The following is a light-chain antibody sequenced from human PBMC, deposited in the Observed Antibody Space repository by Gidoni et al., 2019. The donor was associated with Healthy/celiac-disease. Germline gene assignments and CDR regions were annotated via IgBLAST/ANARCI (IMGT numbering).Light chain of an antibody. CDR3: QQRSNWLLT. V-gene: IGKV3-11*01. CDR1: QSVSSY. Sequence: EIVLTQSPATLSLSPGERATLSCRASQSVSSYVAWYQQKPGQAPRLLIYDASNRATGIPARFSGSGSVTDFTLTISSLEPEDFAVYYCQQRSNWLLTFGGGTKVEIK. J-gene: IGKJ4*01. CDR2: DAS.